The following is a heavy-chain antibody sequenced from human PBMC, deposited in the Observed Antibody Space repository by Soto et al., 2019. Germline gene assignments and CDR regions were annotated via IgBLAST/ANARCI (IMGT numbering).Heavy chain of an antibody. J-gene: IGHJ3*02. V-gene: IGHV1-69*13. CDR1: GGTFSSYS. D-gene: IGHD6-19*01. CDR2: IIPIFGTA. CDR3: ARDQDSSGWYRSAFDI. Sequence: GASVKVSCKASGGTFSSYSISWVLQAPGQGLEWMGGIIPIFGTANYAQKFQGRVTITADESTSTAYMELSSLRSEDTAVYYCARDQDSSGWYRSAFDIWGQGTMVTVSS.